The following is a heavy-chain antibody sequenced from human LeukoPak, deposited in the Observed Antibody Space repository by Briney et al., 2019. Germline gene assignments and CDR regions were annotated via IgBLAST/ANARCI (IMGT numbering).Heavy chain of an antibody. D-gene: IGHD4-17*01. CDR2: IIPIFGTA. Sequence: SVKVSCKASGGTFSSYAISWVRQAPGQGLEWMGGIIPIFGTANYAQKLQGRVTMTTDTSTSTAYMELRSLRSDDTAVYYCARAGGDYGTNWFDPWGQGTLVTVSS. J-gene: IGHJ5*02. CDR3: ARAGGDYGTNWFDP. CDR1: GGTFSSYA. V-gene: IGHV1-69*05.